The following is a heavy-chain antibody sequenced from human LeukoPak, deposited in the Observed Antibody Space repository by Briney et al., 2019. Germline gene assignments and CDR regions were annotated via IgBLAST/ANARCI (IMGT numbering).Heavy chain of an antibody. CDR3: ARDLDGAWSIDC. D-gene: IGHD3-3*01. Sequence: ASVKVSCKASGYAFSTHHIHWVRQAPGQGPEWMGIMHPRDGDTKYARQFQGRLTMTRDTSTSTVYMELSSLTSEDTSLYYCARDLDGAWSIDCWGQGTLVTVSS. J-gene: IGHJ4*02. V-gene: IGHV1-46*01. CDR1: GYAFSTHH. CDR2: MHPRDGDT.